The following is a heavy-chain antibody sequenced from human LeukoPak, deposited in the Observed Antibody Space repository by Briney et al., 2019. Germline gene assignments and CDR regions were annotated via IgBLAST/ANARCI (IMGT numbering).Heavy chain of an antibody. CDR3: ARDLHYYVAMDV. D-gene: IGHD3-10*02. CDR2: IYYNGST. Sequence: SETLSLTCTVSGGSILYYWSWIRQPPGKGLEWIGYIYYNGSTRNNPSLKSRVTISVDTSKNQLSLKLSSVTAADTAVYYCARDLHYYVAMDVWGQGTTVTVSS. V-gene: IGHV4-59*12. J-gene: IGHJ6*02. CDR1: GGSILYY.